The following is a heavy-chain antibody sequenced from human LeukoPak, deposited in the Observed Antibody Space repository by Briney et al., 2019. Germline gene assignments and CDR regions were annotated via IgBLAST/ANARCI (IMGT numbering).Heavy chain of an antibody. CDR3: ARESGGAFDI. J-gene: IGHJ3*02. CDR1: GFSFSSFG. D-gene: IGHD4-23*01. V-gene: IGHV3-20*04. Sequence: GGSLRLSCAASGFSFSSFGMSWVRQAPGKGLEWVSGINWNGGSTGYADSVKGRFTISRDNAKNSLYLQMNSLRAEDTALYYCARESGGAFDIWGQGTMVTVSS. CDR2: INWNGGST.